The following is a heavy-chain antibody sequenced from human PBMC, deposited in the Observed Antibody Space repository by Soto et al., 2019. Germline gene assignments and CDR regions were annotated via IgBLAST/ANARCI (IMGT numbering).Heavy chain of an antibody. CDR2: INPKFGDT. CDR3: ARNRDYYYGRGSGNGHGV. V-gene: IGHV1-2*02. J-gene: IGHJ6*02. Sequence: QVRLVQSGAEVKEPGDSVRVSCEASGYTFTAYHIHWVRQAPGQGLEWMGWINPKFGDTGYAQDFQGRVSITRDMSISTVYMELSRLTSDDTAIYYCARNRDYYYGRGSGNGHGVWGQGTTVTVFS. D-gene: IGHD3-10*02. CDR1: GYTFTAYH.